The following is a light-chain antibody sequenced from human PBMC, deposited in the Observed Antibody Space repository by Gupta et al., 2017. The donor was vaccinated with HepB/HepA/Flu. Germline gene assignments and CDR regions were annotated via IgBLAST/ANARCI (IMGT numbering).Light chain of an antibody. CDR2: DAS. V-gene: IGKV1-33*01. J-gene: IGKJ4*01. CDR1: QEISNY. CDR3: QHEDNLPFT. Sequence: DMQMTQSPSSLSASVGDRVTITCQASQEISNYLNWYQQKPGKAPKLLIYDASKLETGVPSRFSGSGSGTDFTFTISSLQPEDIANYYCQHEDNLPFTFGRGTKVEIK.